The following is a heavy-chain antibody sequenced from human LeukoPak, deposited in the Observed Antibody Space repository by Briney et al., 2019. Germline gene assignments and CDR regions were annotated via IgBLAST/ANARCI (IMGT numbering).Heavy chain of an antibody. V-gene: IGHV1-8*01. CDR3: ARFGPLGYCSSTSCSNPDY. J-gene: IGHJ4*02. CDR2: MNPNSGNT. CDR1: GYTFTSYD. Sequence: GASVKVSCKASGYTFTSYDINWVRQATGQGLEWMGWMNPNSGNTGYAQKFQGRVTMTRNTSISTAYMELSSLRSEDTAVYYCARFGPLGYCSSTSCSNPDYWGQGTLVTVSS. D-gene: IGHD2-2*03.